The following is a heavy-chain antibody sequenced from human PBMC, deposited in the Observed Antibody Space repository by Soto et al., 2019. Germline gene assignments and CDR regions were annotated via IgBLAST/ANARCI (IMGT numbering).Heavy chain of an antibody. CDR2: ISDDGRNE. Sequence: GGSLRLSCAASGFSFKTYGMDWVRQAPGKGLEWVAVISDDGRNEYYADSVKGRFTISRDNANNLLYLQMNSLRGDDTAVYYCARLQWWLDPWGQGTLVTVSS. V-gene: IGHV3-30*03. D-gene: IGHD1-1*01. J-gene: IGHJ5*02. CDR3: ARLQWWLDP. CDR1: GFSFKTYG.